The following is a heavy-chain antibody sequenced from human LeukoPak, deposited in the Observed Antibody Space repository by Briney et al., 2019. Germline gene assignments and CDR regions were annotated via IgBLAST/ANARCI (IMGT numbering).Heavy chain of an antibody. CDR3: ARDSSSSAVDY. Sequence: ASLKVSCKASGYTFTSYYMHSVRQAPGQGLEWMGIINPSAGGTSSAQKFQDRLTVTRDTSTSTVHMELSSLRSEDTAVYYCARDSSSSAVDYWGQGTLVTVSS. J-gene: IGHJ4*02. CDR2: INPSAGGT. V-gene: IGHV1-46*01. CDR1: GYTFTSYY. D-gene: IGHD6-6*01.